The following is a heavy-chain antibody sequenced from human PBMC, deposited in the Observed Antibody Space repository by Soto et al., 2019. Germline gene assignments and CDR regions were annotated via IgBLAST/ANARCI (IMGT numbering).Heavy chain of an antibody. D-gene: IGHD6-13*01. Sequence: GESLKISCQGSGYSFTSYWIGWVRQMPGKGLEWMGIIYPGDSDTRYSPSFQGQVTISADKSISTAYLQWSSLKASDIAIYYCARTAAARKYYYGVDVWGQGTTVTVSS. CDR2: IYPGDSDT. V-gene: IGHV5-51*01. CDR3: ARTAAARKYYYGVDV. J-gene: IGHJ6*02. CDR1: GYSFTSYW.